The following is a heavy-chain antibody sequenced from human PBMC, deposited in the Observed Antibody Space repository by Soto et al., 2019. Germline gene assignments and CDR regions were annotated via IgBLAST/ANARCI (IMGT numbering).Heavy chain of an antibody. CDR3: ARALGGSRSLVDY. J-gene: IGHJ4*02. V-gene: IGHV1-3*05. D-gene: IGHD1-26*01. CDR2: INAGNGNT. CDR1: GYTLTSYA. Sequence: QVQLVQSGAEEKKPGASVQVSCKASGYTLTSYAMHWVRQAPGQRLERMGWINAGNGNTKYSQKFQGRVTITRDTSASTAYMELSSLRSEDTAVYYWARALGGSRSLVDYWGQGTLVTVSS.